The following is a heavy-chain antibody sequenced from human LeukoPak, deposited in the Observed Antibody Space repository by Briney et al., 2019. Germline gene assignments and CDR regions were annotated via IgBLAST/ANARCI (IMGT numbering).Heavy chain of an antibody. Sequence: GGSLRLSCAASGFTFSSYWMSWVRQAPGKGLEWVANIKQDGSEKYYVDSVKGRFTTSRDNAKNSLYLQMNSLRAEDTAVYYCARVNYDFWSGYRIPYYYYYYMDVWGKGTTVTVSS. CDR3: ARVNYDFWSGYRIPYYYYYYMDV. V-gene: IGHV3-7*01. CDR1: GFTFSSYW. J-gene: IGHJ6*03. D-gene: IGHD3-3*01. CDR2: IKQDGSEK.